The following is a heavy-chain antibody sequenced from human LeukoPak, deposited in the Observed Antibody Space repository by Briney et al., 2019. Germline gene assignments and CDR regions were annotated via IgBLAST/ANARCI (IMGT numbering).Heavy chain of an antibody. CDR2: INHSGST. CDR3: ARARAYTVKVDY. V-gene: IGHV4-34*01. D-gene: IGHD1-26*01. Sequence: GSLRLSCAASGFTFSSYGMHWVRQAPGKGLEWIGEINHSGSTNYNPSLKSRVTISVDTSKNQFSLKLSSVTAADTAVYYCARARAYTVKVDYWGQGTLVTVSS. CDR1: GFTFSSYG. J-gene: IGHJ4*02.